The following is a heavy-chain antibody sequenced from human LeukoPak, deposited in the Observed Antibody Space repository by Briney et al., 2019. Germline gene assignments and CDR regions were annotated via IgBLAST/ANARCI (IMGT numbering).Heavy chain of an antibody. CDR2: ISGSGGST. CDR3: ATSFGPVIAAAGTGAD. Sequence: PGGSLRLSCAASGFTFSSYGMSWVRQAPGKGLEWVSAISGSGGSTYYADSVKGRFTISRDNSKNTLYLQMNSLRVEDTAVYYCATSFGPVIAAAGTGADWGQGTLVTVSS. D-gene: IGHD6-13*01. CDR1: GFTFSSYG. J-gene: IGHJ4*02. V-gene: IGHV3-23*01.